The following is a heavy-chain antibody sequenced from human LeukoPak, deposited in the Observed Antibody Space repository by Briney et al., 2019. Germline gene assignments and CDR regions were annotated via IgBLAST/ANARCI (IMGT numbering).Heavy chain of an antibody. V-gene: IGHV4-59*01. Sequence: PSETLSLTCTVSGGSISSYYWNWIRQPPGKGLEWIGYIYYSGTTNYNPSLKSRVTISVDTSKKRFSLKLSSVTAADTAVYYCARAYNWNDFDYWDQGTLVTVSS. D-gene: IGHD1-20*01. CDR2: IYYSGTT. CDR1: GGSISSYY. CDR3: ARAYNWNDFDY. J-gene: IGHJ4*02.